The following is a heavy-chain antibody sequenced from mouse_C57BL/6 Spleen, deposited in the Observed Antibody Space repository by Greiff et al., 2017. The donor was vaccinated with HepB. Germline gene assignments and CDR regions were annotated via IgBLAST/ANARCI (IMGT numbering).Heavy chain of an antibody. CDR3: ARDGPITTVPFDY. D-gene: IGHD1-1*01. CDR1: GFTFSSYA. V-gene: IGHV5-4*01. CDR2: ISDGGSYT. Sequence: EVKVVESGGGLVKPGGSLKLSCAASGFTFSSYAMSWVRQTPEKRLEWVATISDGGSYTYYPDNVKGRFTISRDNAKNNLYLQMSHLKSEDTAMYYCARDGPITTVPFDYWGQGTTLTVSS. J-gene: IGHJ2*01.